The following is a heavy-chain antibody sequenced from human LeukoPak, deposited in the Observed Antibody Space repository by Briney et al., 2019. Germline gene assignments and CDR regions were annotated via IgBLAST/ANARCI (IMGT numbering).Heavy chain of an antibody. CDR3: AKDRRVVPAATWFDP. Sequence: GGSLRLSCAASGFTFSSYAMSWVRQAPGKGLEWVSAISGSGGSTYYADSVKGRFTISRDNSKNTPYLQMNSLRAEDTAVYYCAKDRRVVPAATWFDPWGQGTLVTVSS. J-gene: IGHJ5*02. V-gene: IGHV3-23*01. CDR2: ISGSGGST. D-gene: IGHD2-2*01. CDR1: GFTFSSYA.